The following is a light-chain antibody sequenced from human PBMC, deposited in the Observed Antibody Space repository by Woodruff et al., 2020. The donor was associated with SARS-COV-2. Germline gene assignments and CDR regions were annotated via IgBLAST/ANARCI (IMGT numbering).Light chain of an antibody. J-gene: IGLJ2*01. CDR1: SIGGNT. Sequence: SIGGNTVYWYQQLPGAAPKLLFYVNNQGPSGVPDRLSGSKSGSSASLAISGLRSEDEADYYCAAWDDSLSDVVFG. CDR3: AAWDDSLSDVV. V-gene: IGLV1-47*01. CDR2: VNN.